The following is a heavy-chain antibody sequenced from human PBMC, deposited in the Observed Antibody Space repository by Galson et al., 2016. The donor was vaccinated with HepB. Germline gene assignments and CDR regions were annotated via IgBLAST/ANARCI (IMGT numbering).Heavy chain of an antibody. V-gene: IGHV4-31*03. CDR2: ISYSGST. J-gene: IGHJ6*03. CDR3: AREIEKVNDAGADYYYYMDV. D-gene: IGHD1-1*01. Sequence: TLSLTCTVSGGSITSSGHYWIWIRQHPRKGLEWIGYISYSGSTYYNPSLKSRLTISVDTSKSQFPLKLRSVTAADTAVYYCAREIEKVNDAGADYYYYMDVWGKGTTVTVSS. CDR1: GGSITSSGHY.